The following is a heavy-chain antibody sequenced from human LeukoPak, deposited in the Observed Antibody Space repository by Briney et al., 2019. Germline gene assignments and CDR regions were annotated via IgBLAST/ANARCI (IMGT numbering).Heavy chain of an antibody. Sequence: TPSETLSLTCTVSGGSISSSSYYWGWIRQAPGKGLEWIGSIYYSGSTYYNPSLKSRVTISVDTSKNQFSLKLSSVTAADTAVYYCARGIVGATLKDYWGQGTLVTVSS. CDR1: GGSISSSSYY. V-gene: IGHV4-39*07. CDR3: ARGIVGATLKDY. J-gene: IGHJ4*02. D-gene: IGHD1-26*01. CDR2: IYYSGST.